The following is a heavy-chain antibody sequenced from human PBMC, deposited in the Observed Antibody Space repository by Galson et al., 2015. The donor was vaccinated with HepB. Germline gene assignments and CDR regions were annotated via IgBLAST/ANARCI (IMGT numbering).Heavy chain of an antibody. Sequence: SLRLSCAASGFTFSNYAMSWVRQAPGKGLEWVSGISGGGGDTYYADSVTGRFTSSRDNSKNTLYLQMTSLRAEDTAIYYCARQQQLVLGRDYYYGMDVWGQGTTVTVSS. CDR2: ISGGGGDT. D-gene: IGHD6-13*01. CDR3: ARQQQLVLGRDYYYGMDV. J-gene: IGHJ6*02. CDR1: GFTFSNYA. V-gene: IGHV3-23*01.